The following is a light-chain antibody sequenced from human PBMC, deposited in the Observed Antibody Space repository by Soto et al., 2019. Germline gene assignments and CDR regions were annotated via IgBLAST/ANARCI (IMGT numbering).Light chain of an antibody. CDR1: ALPKQY. J-gene: IGLJ1*01. CDR2: KDS. Sequence: SSALTQPPSVSVSPGQTARITCSGDALPKQYAYWYQQKPGQAPVLARYKDSERPSGIPERFSGSSSGTTVTLTISGVQAEDEADYYCQSADSSGTYEVFGTGTKGTVL. V-gene: IGLV3-25*02. CDR3: QSADSSGTYEV.